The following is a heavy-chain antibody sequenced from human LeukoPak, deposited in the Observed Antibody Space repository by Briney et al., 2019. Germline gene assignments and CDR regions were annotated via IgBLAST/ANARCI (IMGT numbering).Heavy chain of an antibody. Sequence: TGGSLRLSCAASGFTFSNYWMHWVRQAPGKGLVWVSRVHSDGRSTTYADSVKGRFTISRGNAKNTLYLQMNSLRVEDTAVYYCARGGTYSFDYWGRGTLVTVSS. CDR1: GFTFSNYW. V-gene: IGHV3-74*01. D-gene: IGHD1-26*01. CDR2: VHSDGRST. CDR3: ARGGTYSFDY. J-gene: IGHJ4*02.